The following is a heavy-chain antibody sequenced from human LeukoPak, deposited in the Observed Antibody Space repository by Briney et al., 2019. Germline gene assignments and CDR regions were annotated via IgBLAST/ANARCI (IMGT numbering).Heavy chain of an antibody. CDR3: ARQDSAGGSGSYYEPYYYYMDV. CDR1: GFTFSSYS. CDR2: ISSSSSYI. V-gene: IGHV3-21*01. Sequence: GGSLRLPCAASGFTFSSYSMNWVRQAPGRGLEWVSSISSSSSYIYYADSVKGRFTISRDNAKNSLYLQMNSLRAEDTAVYYCARQDSAGGSGSYYEPYYYYMDVWGKGTTVTVSS. D-gene: IGHD3-10*01. J-gene: IGHJ6*03.